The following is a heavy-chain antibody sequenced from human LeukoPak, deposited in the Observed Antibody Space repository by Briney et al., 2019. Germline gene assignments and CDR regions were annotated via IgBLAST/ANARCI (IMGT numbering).Heavy chain of an antibody. CDR1: RLTFSSYA. J-gene: IGHJ4*02. D-gene: IGHD6-13*01. CDR3: ARAYSSSWYDY. CDR2: ISESGTGT. V-gene: IGHV3-23*01. Sequence: GGSLRLSCAASRLTFSSYAMSWVRQAPGRGLEWVSAISESGTGTYYAEAVKGRFTISRDNSKNTLSLQMNSLRAEDTAIYYCARAYSSSWYDYWGQGTLVTVSS.